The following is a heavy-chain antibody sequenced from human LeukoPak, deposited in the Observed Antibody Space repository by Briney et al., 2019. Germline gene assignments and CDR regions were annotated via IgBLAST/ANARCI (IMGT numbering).Heavy chain of an antibody. Sequence: SETLSLTCTVPGGSISSYYWSWIRQPPGKGLEWIGYIYYSGSTNYNPSLKSRVTISVDTSNNQFSLKLSSVTAADTAVYYCAREILDAFDIWGQGTMVTVSP. CDR2: IYYSGST. V-gene: IGHV4-59*01. J-gene: IGHJ3*02. CDR3: AREILDAFDI. CDR1: GGSISSYY.